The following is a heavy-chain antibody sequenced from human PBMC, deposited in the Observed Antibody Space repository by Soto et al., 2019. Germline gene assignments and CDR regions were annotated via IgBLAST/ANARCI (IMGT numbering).Heavy chain of an antibody. CDR3: TKGTWLDI. Sequence: EVQLLECGGGLEQPGGSLRLSCAASGFTFGSHDMSWVRQAPGKALEWVSSISVSDPGTYYADSVKGRFTTSRDISKNKLFLQMDSLRAADTALYYCTKGTWLDIWGQQTMVTVSS. V-gene: IGHV3-23*01. CDR2: ISVSDPGT. J-gene: IGHJ3*02. D-gene: IGHD6-19*01. CDR1: GFTFGSHD.